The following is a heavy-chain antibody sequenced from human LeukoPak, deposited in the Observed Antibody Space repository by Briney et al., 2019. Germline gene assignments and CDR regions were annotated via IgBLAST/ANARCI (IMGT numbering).Heavy chain of an antibody. CDR2: ISWNSGSI. J-gene: IGHJ4*02. CDR1: GFTFDDYA. CDR3: AKAGILEWLLPFDY. V-gene: IGHV3-9*01. D-gene: IGHD3-3*01. Sequence: GRSLRLSCAASGFTFDDYAMHWVRQAPGKGLEWVSGISWNSGSIGYADSVKGRFTISRDNAKNSLYLQMNSLRTEDTALYYCAKAGILEWLLPFDYWGQGTLVTVSS.